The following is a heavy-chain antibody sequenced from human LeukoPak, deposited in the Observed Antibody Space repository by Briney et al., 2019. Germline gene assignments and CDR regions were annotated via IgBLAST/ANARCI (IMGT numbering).Heavy chain of an antibody. CDR2: ISAYNCYK. V-gene: IGHV1-18*01. J-gene: IGHJ4*02. Sequence: ASVNDSCKASGYTFPSYGISEVRQAPGQGLEWMGWISAYNCYKNYAQKLQGRVTMNAHTSTSTANVELRSLRPDDTAVCYRARDNPNYYRSGSYYHWGQGTLVTVSS. CDR1: GYTFPSYG. D-gene: IGHD3-10*01. CDR3: ARDNPNYYRSGSYYH.